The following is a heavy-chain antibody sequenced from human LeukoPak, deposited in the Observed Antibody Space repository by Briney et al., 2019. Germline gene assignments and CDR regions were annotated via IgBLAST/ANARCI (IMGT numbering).Heavy chain of an antibody. Sequence: SVKVSCKASGGTFSSYAISWVRQAPGQGLEWMGGIIPIFGTANYAQKFQGRVTVTADESTSTAYMELSSLRSEDTAVYYCARAPYYYDSSGSFHWGQGTLVTVSS. CDR1: GGTFSSYA. CDR3: ARAPYYYDSSGSFH. J-gene: IGHJ4*02. CDR2: IIPIFGTA. D-gene: IGHD3-22*01. V-gene: IGHV1-69*13.